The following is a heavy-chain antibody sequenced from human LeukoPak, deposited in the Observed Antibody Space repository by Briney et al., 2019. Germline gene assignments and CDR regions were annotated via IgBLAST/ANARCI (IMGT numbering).Heavy chain of an antibody. CDR3: ARTGGGYSYGLRGGYYFDY. CDR2: INHSGST. Sequence: PSETLSLTCAVYGGSFSGYYWSWIRQPPGKGLEWIGEINHSGSTNYNPSLKSRVTISVDTSKNQFSLKLSSVTAADTAVYHCARTGGGYSYGLRGGYYFDYWGQGTLVTVSS. D-gene: IGHD5-18*01. V-gene: IGHV4-34*01. CDR1: GGSFSGYY. J-gene: IGHJ4*02.